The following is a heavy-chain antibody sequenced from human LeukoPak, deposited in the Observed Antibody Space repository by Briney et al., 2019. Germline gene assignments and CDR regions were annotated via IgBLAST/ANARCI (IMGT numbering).Heavy chain of an antibody. J-gene: IGHJ4*02. CDR2: IFYSGTT. CDR1: GGSISSSSYY. D-gene: IGHD6-6*01. V-gene: IGHV4-39*07. Sequence: SETLSLTCTVSGGSISSSSYYWGWIRQPPGKGLEWIGNIFYSGTTYYNPSLKSRVTISVDTSKNQFSLKLSSVTAADTAVYYCASRTGPKSSSRFRYWGQGTLVTVSS. CDR3: ASRTGPKSSSRFRY.